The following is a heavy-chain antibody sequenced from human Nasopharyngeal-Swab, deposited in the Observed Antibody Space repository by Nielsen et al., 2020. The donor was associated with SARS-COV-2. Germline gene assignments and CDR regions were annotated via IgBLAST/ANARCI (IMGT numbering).Heavy chain of an antibody. CDR2: IYYSGST. CDR1: GGSISSSSYY. D-gene: IGHD3-3*01. CDR3: ARQLTSITIFGVVTRAFDY. Sequence: SETLSLTCTVSGGSISSSSYYWGWIRQPPGKGLEWIGSIYYSGSTYYNPSLKGRVTISVDTSKNQFSLKLSSVTAADTAVYYCARQLTSITIFGVVTRAFDYWGQGTLVTVSS. V-gene: IGHV4-39*01. J-gene: IGHJ4*02.